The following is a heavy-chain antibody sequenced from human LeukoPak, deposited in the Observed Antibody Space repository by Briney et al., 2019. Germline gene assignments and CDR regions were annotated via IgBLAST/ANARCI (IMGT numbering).Heavy chain of an antibody. D-gene: IGHD3-3*01. V-gene: IGHV4-59*01. CDR2: IYYSGST. CDR3: ARVHRIKYYDFWSGYHYFDY. J-gene: IGHJ4*02. CDR1: GGSISYYY. Sequence: SETLSLTCTVSGGSISYYYWSWIRQPPGKGLEWIGYIYYSGSTNYNPSLKSRVTISVDTSKNQFSLKLNSVTAADTAVYYCARVHRIKYYDFWSGYHYFDYWGQGTLVTVSS.